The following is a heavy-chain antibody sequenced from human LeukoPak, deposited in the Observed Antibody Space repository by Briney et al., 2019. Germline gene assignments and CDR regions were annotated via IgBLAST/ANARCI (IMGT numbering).Heavy chain of an antibody. V-gene: IGHV3-30-3*01. CDR2: ISYDGSNK. Sequence: GGSLRLSCAASGFTFSSYAMHWVRQAPGKGLEWVAVISYDGSNKCYADSVKGRFTISRDSGKNSLYLQANGLRVDDTAVYYCARLWGDVTIYDYWGQGTLVTVSS. CDR1: GFTFSSYA. D-gene: IGHD3-10*01. J-gene: IGHJ4*02. CDR3: ARLWGDVTIYDY.